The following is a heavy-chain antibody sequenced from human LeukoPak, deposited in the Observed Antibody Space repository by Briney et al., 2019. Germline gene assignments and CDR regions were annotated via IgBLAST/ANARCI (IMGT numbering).Heavy chain of an antibody. CDR2: ISDIGSI. J-gene: IGHJ4*02. D-gene: IGHD2/OR15-2a*01. CDR3: AGHHPRNTVDF. Sequence: SETLSLTCTVSGGSISSYYWSWLRQPPGEGLEWIAYISDIGSINYNPSLKSRVTISLDTSKNQFSLKLSSVTAADTAVYYCAGHHPRNTVDFWGQGTLVTVSS. V-gene: IGHV4-59*08. CDR1: GGSISSYY.